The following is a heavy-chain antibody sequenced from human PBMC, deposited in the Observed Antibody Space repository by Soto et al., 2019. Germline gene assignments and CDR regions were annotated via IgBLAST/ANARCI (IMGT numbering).Heavy chain of an antibody. CDR3: APLGVVTAN. V-gene: IGHV4-4*02. Sequence: QVQLQESGPGLVKPSGTLSLTCAVSGGSISSSNWWSWVRQPPGKGLEWIGEIYHSGSTNYNPSLRSLVSKAVDQSKSQFSLKLSSVTAADTAVYYCAPLGVVTANWGQGTLVTVSS. CDR2: IYHSGST. D-gene: IGHD2-21*02. CDR1: GGSISSSNW. J-gene: IGHJ4*02.